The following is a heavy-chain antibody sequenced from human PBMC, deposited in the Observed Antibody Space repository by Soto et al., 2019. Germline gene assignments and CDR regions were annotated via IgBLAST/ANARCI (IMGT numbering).Heavy chain of an antibody. CDR3: ERDSSGYYYGY. Sequence: GGSLRLSCAASGFTFSSYWMSWVRQAPGKGLEWVANIKQDGSEKYYVDSVKGRFTISRDNAKNSLYLQMNSLRAEDTAVYYCERDSSGYYYGYWGQGTLVTVSS. J-gene: IGHJ4*02. D-gene: IGHD3-22*01. CDR2: IKQDGSEK. V-gene: IGHV3-7*03. CDR1: GFTFSSYW.